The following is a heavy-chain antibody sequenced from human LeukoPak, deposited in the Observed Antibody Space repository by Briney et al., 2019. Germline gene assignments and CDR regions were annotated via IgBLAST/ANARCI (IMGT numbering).Heavy chain of an antibody. D-gene: IGHD3-22*01. J-gene: IGHJ4*02. CDR1: GGSISSYY. CDR2: IYYSGST. CDR3: ARHASYYDSSGYYPLDY. V-gene: IGHV4-59*08. Sequence: SGTLSLTCTVSGGSISSYYWSWIRQPPGKGLEWIGYIYYSGSTNYNPSLKSRVTISVDTSKNQFSLKLSSVTAADTAVYYCARHASYYDSSGYYPLDYWGQGTLVTVSS.